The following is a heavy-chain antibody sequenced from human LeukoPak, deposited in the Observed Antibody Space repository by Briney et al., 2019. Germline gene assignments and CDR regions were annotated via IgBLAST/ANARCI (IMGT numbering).Heavy chain of an antibody. Sequence: ASVKVSCKASGYTFTSYGISWVRQAPGQGLEWMGWISAYNGNTNYAQKLQGRVTMTTDTSTSTAYMELRSLRSDDTAVYYCARVPNYYDSSGYYSSYYYYMDVWGKGTTVTVSS. CDR2: ISAYNGNT. CDR3: ARVPNYYDSSGYYSSYYYYMDV. CDR1: GYTFTSYG. J-gene: IGHJ6*03. D-gene: IGHD3-22*01. V-gene: IGHV1-18*01.